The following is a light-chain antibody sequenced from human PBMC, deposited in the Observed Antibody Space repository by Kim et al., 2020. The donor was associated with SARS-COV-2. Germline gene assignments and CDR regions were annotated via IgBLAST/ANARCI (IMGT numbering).Light chain of an antibody. CDR2: GAS. J-gene: IGKJ2*01. V-gene: IGKV3-15*01. CDR1: QTVDRN. Sequence: SPGERVTHSCRASQTVDRNLAWYQQKPGQAPRLLIYGASTRATDIPARFSGSGSGTEFTLIISSLQSEDFAVYYCQQYSHWPPYTFGQGTKVDIK. CDR3: QQYSHWPPYT.